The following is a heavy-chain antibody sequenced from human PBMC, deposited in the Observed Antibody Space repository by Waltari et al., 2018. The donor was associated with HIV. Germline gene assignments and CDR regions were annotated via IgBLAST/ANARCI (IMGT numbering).Heavy chain of an antibody. Sequence: EVYLVASGGGVVKPGGSLRLSCAASGFPFSSYSFNWVRQAPGKGLEWVSSIGTTAIYTYYADSVRGRFSISKDSAKNTVFLQMNSLRVEDTAVYYCARGDYCSYVGCPYYFDHWGHGVLVTVSS. CDR1: GFPFSSYS. CDR3: ARGDYCSYVGCPYYFDH. CDR2: IGTTAIYT. J-gene: IGHJ4*01. D-gene: IGHD2-8*01. V-gene: IGHV3-21*01.